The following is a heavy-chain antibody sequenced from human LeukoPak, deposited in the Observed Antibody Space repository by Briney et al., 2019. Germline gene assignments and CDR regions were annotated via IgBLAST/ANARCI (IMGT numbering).Heavy chain of an antibody. Sequence: PSETLSLTCTVSGGSISNFYWSWIRQPAGKGLEWIGRIYTSGSTNYNPSLKSRVTMSVDASKNQFSLKLSSVTAADTAVYYCAGTQPEYGDYYFNWFDPWGQGTLVTVSS. CDR2: IYTSGST. D-gene: IGHD4-17*01. CDR1: GGSISNFY. CDR3: AGTQPEYGDYYFNWFDP. J-gene: IGHJ5*02. V-gene: IGHV4-4*07.